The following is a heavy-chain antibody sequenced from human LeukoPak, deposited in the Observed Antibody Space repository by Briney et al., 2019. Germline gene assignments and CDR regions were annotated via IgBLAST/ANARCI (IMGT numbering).Heavy chain of an antibody. D-gene: IGHD2-21*02. CDR3: ARDSKACGGACFSGLFGY. V-gene: IGHV3-11*01. CDR2: ISGSGNTI. Sequence: GGSLRLSCAASGITFSDYYMGWIRQAPGKGLEWISYISGSGNTIYYADSVKGRFTISRNNAKNSLYLQMNSLRAEDTAVFYCARDSKACGGACFSGLFGYWGQGTLVTVSS. CDR1: GITFSDYY. J-gene: IGHJ4*02.